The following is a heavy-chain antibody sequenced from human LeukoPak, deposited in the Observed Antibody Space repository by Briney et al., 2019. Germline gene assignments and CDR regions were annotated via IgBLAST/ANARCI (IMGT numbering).Heavy chain of an antibody. Sequence: SETLSPTCAVYGGSFSGYYWSWIRQPPGKGLEWIGEINHSGSTNYNPSLKSRVTISVDTSKNQFSLKLSSVTAADTAVYYCARGPHYGWRNWFDPWGQGTLVTVSS. CDR1: GGSFSGYY. V-gene: IGHV4-34*01. D-gene: IGHD4-17*01. CDR3: ARGPHYGWRNWFDP. CDR2: INHSGST. J-gene: IGHJ5*02.